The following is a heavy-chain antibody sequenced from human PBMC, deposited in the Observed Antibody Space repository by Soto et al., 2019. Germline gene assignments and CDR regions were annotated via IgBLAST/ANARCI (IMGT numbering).Heavy chain of an antibody. D-gene: IGHD1-26*01. Sequence: QVQLVQSGAEVKKPGSSVKVSCKASGGTFSSYAISWVRQAPGQGLEWMGGIIPIFGTANYAQKFQGRVTMXXDXSXXTAYMERSSLRSGDTAVYYCARGHGVGAMTGGMDVWGQGTTVTVSS. J-gene: IGHJ6*02. CDR3: ARGHGVGAMTGGMDV. CDR1: GGTFSSYA. CDR2: IIPIFGTA. V-gene: IGHV1-69*12.